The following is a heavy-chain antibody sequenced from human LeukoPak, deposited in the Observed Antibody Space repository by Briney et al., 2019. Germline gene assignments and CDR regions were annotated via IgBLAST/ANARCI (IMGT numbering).Heavy chain of an antibody. CDR1: GGSISSSSYY. CDR2: IYSGGST. V-gene: IGHV3-66*01. D-gene: IGHD3-10*02. CDR3: ARAMY. Sequence: EALSLTCTVSGGSISSSSYYWGWVRQAPGKGLEWVSVIYSGGSTYYADSVKGRFTISRDNSKNTLYLQMNSLRAEDTAVYYCARAMYWGQGTLVTVSS. J-gene: IGHJ4*02.